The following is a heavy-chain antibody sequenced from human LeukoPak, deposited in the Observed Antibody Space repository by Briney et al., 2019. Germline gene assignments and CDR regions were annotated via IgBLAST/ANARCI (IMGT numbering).Heavy chain of an antibody. CDR1: GFTFSSFS. CDR2: ITSSSSTI. Sequence: GGSLRLSCAASGFTFSSFSMNWVRQAPGKGLEWVSFITSSSSTIYYADSVKGRFTISRDNAKNSLYLQMNSLRAEDTAVYYCARNVGGDYTTVDYWGQGTLVTVSS. J-gene: IGHJ4*02. CDR3: ARNVGGDYTTVDY. V-gene: IGHV3-48*04. D-gene: IGHD2-21*02.